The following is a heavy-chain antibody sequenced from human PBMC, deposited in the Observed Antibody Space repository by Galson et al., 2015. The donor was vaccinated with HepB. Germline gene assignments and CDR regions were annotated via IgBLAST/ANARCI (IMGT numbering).Heavy chain of an antibody. CDR2: ISGGGYT. D-gene: IGHD1-7*01. J-gene: IGHJ4*02. V-gene: IGHV3-23*01. Sequence: FLRLSCAASGFKFNNYGMSWVRQAPGKGLEWVSGISGGGYTYYADSVKGRFTISRDNSKNTMYMQMNSLTVEDTAIYFCAKDQLLGTTGASFDNWGQGTLVTVSS. CDR3: AKDQLLGTTGASFDN. CDR1: GFKFNNYG.